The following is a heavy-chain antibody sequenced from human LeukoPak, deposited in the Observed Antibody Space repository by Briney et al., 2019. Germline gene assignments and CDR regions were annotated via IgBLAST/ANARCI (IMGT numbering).Heavy chain of an antibody. CDR2: INTNTGNP. Sequence: GASVKVSCKASGYTFSFYGMNWVRQAPGQGLEWMGWINTNTGNPTYAQGFTGRFVFSVDMSVSTAFLQISSLKAEDTAIYYCARDREQQLSRFYYGMDVWGQGTTVTVSS. D-gene: IGHD6-13*01. CDR3: ARDREQQLSRFYYGMDV. J-gene: IGHJ6*02. V-gene: IGHV7-4-1*02. CDR1: GYTFSFYG.